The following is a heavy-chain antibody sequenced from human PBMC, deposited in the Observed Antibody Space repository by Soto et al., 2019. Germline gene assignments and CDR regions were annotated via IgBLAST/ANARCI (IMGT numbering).Heavy chain of an antibody. Sequence: QVQLVESGGGVVQPGRSLRLSCAASGFTFSSYGMHWVRQAPGKGLEWVAFIWYDGSKKYYADSVKGRFTISRDNSKNTLYLQMNSLSAEDTAVYYCASEYCSGGRCYYYGIDVWGQGTTVTVSS. CDR1: GFTFSSYG. D-gene: IGHD2-15*01. CDR3: ASEYCSGGRCYYYGIDV. CDR2: IWYDGSKK. V-gene: IGHV3-33*01. J-gene: IGHJ6*02.